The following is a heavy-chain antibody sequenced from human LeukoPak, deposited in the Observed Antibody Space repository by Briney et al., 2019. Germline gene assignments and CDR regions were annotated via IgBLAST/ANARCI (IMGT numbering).Heavy chain of an antibody. CDR2: FIPIFGTA. Sequence: GSSVKVSCKAFGGSFSSEAISWVRQAPGQGLEWMGGFIPIFGTANYAQKFQGRVTITTDGSTSTAYMEVSSLRSEDTAVYYCGRKAGDCGGGSCYSIDYWGQGTLVTVSS. J-gene: IGHJ4*02. CDR3: GRKAGDCGGGSCYSIDY. CDR1: GGSFSSEA. V-gene: IGHV1-69*05. D-gene: IGHD2-15*01.